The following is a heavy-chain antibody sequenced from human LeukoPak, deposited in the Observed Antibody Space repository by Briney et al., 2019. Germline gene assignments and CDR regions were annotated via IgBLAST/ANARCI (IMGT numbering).Heavy chain of an antibody. V-gene: IGHV3-23*01. CDR2: ISDSGGNT. J-gene: IGHJ4*02. CDR3: AKDSGSGSYRPLYFDY. CDR1: GFTFSSFA. Sequence: GGSLRLSCAASGFTFSSFAMSWVRQAPGRGLEWVSAISDSGGNTYYPDSVKGRFTISRDNSKNTLYLQMNSLRAEDTAVYYCAKDSGSGSYRPLYFDYWGQGTLVTVSS. D-gene: IGHD3-10*01.